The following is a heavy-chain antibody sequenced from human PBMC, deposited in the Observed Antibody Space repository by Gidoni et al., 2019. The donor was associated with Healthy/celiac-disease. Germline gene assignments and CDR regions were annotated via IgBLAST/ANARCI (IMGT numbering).Heavy chain of an antibody. CDR1: GFTFDDYA. CDR2: ISWNSGSI. Sequence: EVQMVESGGGLVQTGRSLRLSCAASGFTFDDYAMHWVRQAPGKGLEWVSVISWNSGSIGYADSVKGRFTISRDNAKNSLYLQMNSLRAEDTALYYCAKSRYSSGWYYFDYWGQGTLVTVSS. CDR3: AKSRYSSGWYYFDY. J-gene: IGHJ4*02. V-gene: IGHV3-9*01. D-gene: IGHD6-19*01.